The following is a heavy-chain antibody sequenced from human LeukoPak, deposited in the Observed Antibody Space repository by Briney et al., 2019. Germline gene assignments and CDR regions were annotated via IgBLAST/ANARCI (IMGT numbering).Heavy chain of an antibody. V-gene: IGHV3-48*04. CDR1: GFTFSSNS. CDR2: ISSSSSTI. J-gene: IGHJ6*03. D-gene: IGHD2-15*01. CDR3: ARSYYSGGTCYNYYYYYMDV. Sequence: GGSLRLSCAASGFTFSSNSMNWVRQAPGKGPEWVSYISSSSSTIYYADSVKGRFTISRDNAKNSLYLQMNSLRAEDTAVYYCARSYYSGGTCYNYYYYYMDVWGKGTTVTVSS.